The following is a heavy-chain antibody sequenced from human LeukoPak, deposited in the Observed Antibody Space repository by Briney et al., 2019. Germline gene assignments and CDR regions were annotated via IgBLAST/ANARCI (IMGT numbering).Heavy chain of an antibody. Sequence: PGRSLRLSCAASGFTFSDYYMSWIRQAPGKGLEWVSYISSSGSTIYYADSVKGRFTISRDNAKNSLYLQMNSLRAEDTAVYYCAITMIVVVINPVDYWGQGTLVTVSS. CDR1: GFTFSDYY. CDR2: ISSSGSTI. D-gene: IGHD3-22*01. V-gene: IGHV3-11*01. CDR3: AITMIVVVINPVDY. J-gene: IGHJ4*02.